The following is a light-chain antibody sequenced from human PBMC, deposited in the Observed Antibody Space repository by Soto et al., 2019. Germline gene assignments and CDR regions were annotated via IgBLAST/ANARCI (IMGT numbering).Light chain of an antibody. CDR2: QVT. Sequence: QSALTQPASVSGSPGQSITISCTGTSSDVGSYNLVSWYQHHPGKAPKLLIYQVTKGPSGVSSRFSGSKSANTASLTISGVQAEDEADYYCCSYAGGPWVFGGGTQLTVL. CDR3: CSYAGGPWV. J-gene: IGLJ3*02. V-gene: IGLV2-23*02. CDR1: SSDVGSYNL.